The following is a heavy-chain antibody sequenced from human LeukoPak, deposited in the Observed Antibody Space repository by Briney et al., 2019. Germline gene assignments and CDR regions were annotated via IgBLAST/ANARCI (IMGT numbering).Heavy chain of an antibody. V-gene: IGHV1-2*02. J-gene: IGHJ5*02. Sequence: ASVKVSCKASGYTFTGYYMHWVRQAPGQGLEWMGWINPNSGGTNYAQKFQGRVTMTRDTSISTAYMELSSLRSDDTAVYYCARGRGLDIVVVPAAILHHNWFDPWGQGTLVTVSS. D-gene: IGHD2-2*02. CDR1: GYTFTGYY. CDR3: ARGRGLDIVVVPAAILHHNWFDP. CDR2: INPNSGGT.